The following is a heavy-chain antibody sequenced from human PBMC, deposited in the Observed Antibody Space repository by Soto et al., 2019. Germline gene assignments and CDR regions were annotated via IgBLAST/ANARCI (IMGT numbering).Heavy chain of an antibody. J-gene: IGHJ4*02. CDR3: ARGRGSNGWSDY. Sequence: SETLSLTCTVSGGSIISYYWSWIRQPPGKGLEWIGYIYNSGSTNYNPSLKSRVTISGDTSKNQFSLKLNSVTAADTAVYFCARGRGSNGWSDYWGQGTLVTVSS. V-gene: IGHV4-59*01. D-gene: IGHD6-19*01. CDR2: IYNSGST. CDR1: GGSIISYY.